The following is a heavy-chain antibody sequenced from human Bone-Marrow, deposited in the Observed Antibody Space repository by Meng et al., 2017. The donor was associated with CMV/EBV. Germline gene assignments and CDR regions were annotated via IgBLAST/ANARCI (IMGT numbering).Heavy chain of an antibody. CDR1: GFTFDDYG. J-gene: IGHJ4*02. CDR3: ARDRYSSGFYYFDY. V-gene: IGHV3-20*03. D-gene: IGHD6-19*01. CDR2: INWNGGST. Sequence: CGFTFDDYGMSWVRQAPGKALECVSGINWNGGSTGYADSVKGRFTISRDNAKNSLYLQMNSLRAEDTALYYCARDRYSSGFYYFDYWGQGTLVTVSS.